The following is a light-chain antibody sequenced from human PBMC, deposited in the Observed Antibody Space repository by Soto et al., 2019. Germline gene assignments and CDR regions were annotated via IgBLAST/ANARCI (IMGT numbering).Light chain of an antibody. J-gene: IGKJ1*01. CDR1: QSVNRN. V-gene: IGKV3-20*01. Sequence: IVMTQSPATRSLSPGEGATLSCRASQSVNRNLAWYQQKPGQAPMLLIYGASSRAPGIPVRFSGSVSGTEVTITISRLDQEDVAVYYCQQLGSSTRTFGQGTKVDIK. CDR3: QQLGSSTRT. CDR2: GAS.